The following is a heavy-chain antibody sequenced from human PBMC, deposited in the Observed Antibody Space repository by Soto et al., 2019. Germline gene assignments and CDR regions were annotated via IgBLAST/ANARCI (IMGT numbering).Heavy chain of an antibody. J-gene: IGHJ6*02. CDR2: IYPADSDT. Sequence: GESLKISCEVSGYNFISYWIAWGLQMPGKGLELMGIIYPADSDTRYSPSFQGQVTISADRSISTAYLQWSSLKASDTAMYYCARRGSGWYGLDVWGQGTTVTVSS. CDR3: ARRGSGWYGLDV. D-gene: IGHD6-19*01. CDR1: GYNFISYW. V-gene: IGHV5-51*01.